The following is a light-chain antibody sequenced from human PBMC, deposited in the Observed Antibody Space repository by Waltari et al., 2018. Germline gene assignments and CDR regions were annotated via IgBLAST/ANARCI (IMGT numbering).Light chain of an antibody. CDR1: SGSVSPNNF. Sequence: QTVVTQEPSFSVSPGGTLTLTRGLSSGSVSPNNFPRRYQQTPGQAPRTLIYNTNIRSSGVPDRFSGSILGNKATLVITGAQADDECDYYCMLYMPSGDWMFGGGTKLTVL. V-gene: IGLV8-61*01. CDR3: MLYMPSGDWM. J-gene: IGLJ3*02. CDR2: NTN.